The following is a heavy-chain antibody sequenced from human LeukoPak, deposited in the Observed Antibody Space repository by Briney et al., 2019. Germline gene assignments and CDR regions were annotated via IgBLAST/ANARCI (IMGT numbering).Heavy chain of an antibody. CDR1: GGSISSYY. Sequence: SETLSLTCTVSGGSISSYYWSWIRQPPGKGLEWIGYIYYSGSTNYNPSLKSRVTISVDTSKNQFSLKLSSVTAADTAVYYCASRIVLTTTQYYFDSWGQGTLVTVSS. V-gene: IGHV4-59*01. D-gene: IGHD1-26*01. CDR2: IYYSGST. CDR3: ASRIVLTTTQYYFDS. J-gene: IGHJ4*02.